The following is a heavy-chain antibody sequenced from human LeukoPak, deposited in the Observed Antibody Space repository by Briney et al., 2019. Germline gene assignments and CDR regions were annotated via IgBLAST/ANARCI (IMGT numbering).Heavy chain of an antibody. CDR1: GFTFSSYA. D-gene: IGHD5-18*01. J-gene: IGHJ3*02. CDR2: LSDDGRDE. CDR3: AKGDDIAMTNGAFDI. V-gene: IGHV3-30*04. Sequence: GGSLRLSCAASGFTFSSYAMSWVRQAPGKGLEWVAALSDDGRDEYYAESVKGRFTISRDNSKNTVHLQMNSLRAEDTAVYYCAKGDDIAMTNGAFDIWGQGTMVTVSS.